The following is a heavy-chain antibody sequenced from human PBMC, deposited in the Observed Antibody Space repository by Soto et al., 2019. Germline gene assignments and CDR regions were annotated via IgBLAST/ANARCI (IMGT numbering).Heavy chain of an antibody. Sequence: ASVKVSCKASGYTFTSYYMHWVRQAPGQGLEWMGIINPSGGSTSYAQEFQGRVTMTRDTSTSTVYMELSSLRSEDTAVYYCGRKKKAGAGPKGDWFDPGGQGTRVTVSP. CDR2: INPSGGST. D-gene: IGHD3-10*01. J-gene: IGHJ5*02. CDR1: GYTFTSYY. CDR3: GRKKKAGAGPKGDWFDP. V-gene: IGHV1-46*01.